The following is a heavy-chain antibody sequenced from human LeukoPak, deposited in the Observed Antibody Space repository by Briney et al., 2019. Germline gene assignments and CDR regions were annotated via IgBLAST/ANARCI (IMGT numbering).Heavy chain of an antibody. D-gene: IGHD3-9*01. CDR2: INHSGSA. J-gene: IGHJ4*02. V-gene: IGHV4-34*01. CDR1: GFTFSSYE. Sequence: GSLRLSCAASGFTFSSYEMNWVRQAPGKGLEWIGEINHSGSANYNPSLKSRVTISVDTSKNQFSLKLSSVTAADTAVYYCARGSTRRSGLRYFDWLRFWGQGTLVTVSS. CDR3: ARGSTRRSGLRYFDWLRF.